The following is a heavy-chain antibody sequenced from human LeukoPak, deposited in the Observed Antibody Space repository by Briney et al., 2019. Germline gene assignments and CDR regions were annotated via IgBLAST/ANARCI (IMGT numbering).Heavy chain of an antibody. Sequence: SETLSLTCTVSGGSISSYYWSWIRQPPGKGLEWIGYIYYSGSTNYNPSLKSRVTISVDTSKNQFSLKLSSVTAADTAVYYCARHAGYCSSTSCYTGGYNWFDPWGQGTLVTVSS. CDR2: IYYSGST. CDR1: GGSISSYY. CDR3: ARHAGYCSSTSCYTGGYNWFDP. V-gene: IGHV4-59*08. D-gene: IGHD2-2*02. J-gene: IGHJ5*02.